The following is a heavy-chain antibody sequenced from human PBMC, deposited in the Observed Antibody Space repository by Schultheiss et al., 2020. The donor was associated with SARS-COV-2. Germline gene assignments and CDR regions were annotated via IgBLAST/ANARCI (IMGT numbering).Heavy chain of an antibody. V-gene: IGHV4-59*01. D-gene: IGHD2-21*02. CDR3: AREPYCGGDCYSGWFDP. Sequence: SQTLSLTCTVSGGSISSYYWSWIRQPPGKGLEWIGYIYYSGSTNYNPSLKSRVTISVDTSKKQFSLRLRSVTAADTAVYYCAREPYCGGDCYSGWFDPWGQGTLVTVSS. CDR1: GGSISSYY. J-gene: IGHJ5*02. CDR2: IYYSGST.